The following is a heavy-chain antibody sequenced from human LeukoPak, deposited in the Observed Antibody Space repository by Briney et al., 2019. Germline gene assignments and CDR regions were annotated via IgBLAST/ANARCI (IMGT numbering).Heavy chain of an antibody. V-gene: IGHV3-30-3*01. CDR2: ISYDGSNK. J-gene: IGHJ4*02. Sequence: GRSLRLSCAASGFTFSSYAMHWVRQAPGKGLEWVAVISYDGSNKYYADSVKGRFTISRDNVKNSLHLQMNSLRAEDTAVYYCATTRPGNHFDYWGQGTLVTVSS. D-gene: IGHD1-26*01. CDR3: ATTRPGNHFDY. CDR1: GFTFSSYA.